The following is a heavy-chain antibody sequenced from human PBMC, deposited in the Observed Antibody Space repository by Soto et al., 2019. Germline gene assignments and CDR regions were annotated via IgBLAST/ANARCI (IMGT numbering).Heavy chain of an antibody. CDR1: GFTFDDYA. D-gene: IGHD4-17*01. CDR3: AKDAYGDLYYFDY. J-gene: IGHJ4*02. CDR2: ISWSSANI. V-gene: IGHV3-9*01. Sequence: HPGGSLRLSCAASGFTFDDYAMHWVRQAPGKGLEWVSGISWSSANIAYADSVKGRFTISRDNAKNSLYLQMNSLRAEDTALYYCAKDAYGDLYYFDYWGQGTLVTVSS.